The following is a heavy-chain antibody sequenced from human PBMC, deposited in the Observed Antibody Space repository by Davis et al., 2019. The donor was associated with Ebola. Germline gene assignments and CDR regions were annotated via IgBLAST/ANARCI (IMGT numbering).Heavy chain of an antibody. CDR2: ISAYNGNT. J-gene: IGHJ4*02. Sequence: AASVKVSCKASGYTFTSYGISWVRQAPGQGLEWMGWISAYNGNTNYAQKLQGRVTMTTDTSTSTAYMELRSLRSDDTAVYYCATQKSGEPIFDYWGQGSLVTVSS. D-gene: IGHD7-27*01. V-gene: IGHV1-18*04. CDR3: ATQKSGEPIFDY. CDR1: GYTFTSYG.